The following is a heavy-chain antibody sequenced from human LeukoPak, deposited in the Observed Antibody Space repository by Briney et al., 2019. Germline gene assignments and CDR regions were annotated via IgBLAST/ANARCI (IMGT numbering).Heavy chain of an antibody. V-gene: IGHV3-30-3*01. CDR3: ARDIVVPAAILDY. D-gene: IGHD2-2*01. Sequence: PGGSLRLSCAASGFTFSSYAVHWVRQAPGKGLEWVAVISYDGSNKYYADSVKGRFTISRDNSKNTLYLQMNSLRAEDTAVYYCARDIVVPAAILDYWGQGTLVTVSS. CDR2: ISYDGSNK. J-gene: IGHJ4*02. CDR1: GFTFSSYA.